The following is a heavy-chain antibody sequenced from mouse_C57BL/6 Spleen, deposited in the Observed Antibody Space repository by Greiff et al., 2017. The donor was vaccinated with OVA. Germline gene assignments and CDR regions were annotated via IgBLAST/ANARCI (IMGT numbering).Heavy chain of an antibody. CDR1: GYTFTSYG. V-gene: IGHV1-81*01. CDR3: ARENDYDVDAMDY. CDR2: IYPRSGNT. J-gene: IGHJ4*01. D-gene: IGHD2-4*01. Sequence: QVQLKQSGAELARPGASVKLSCKASGYTFTSYGISWVKQRTGQGLEWIGEIYPRSGNTYYNEKFKGKATLTADKSSSTAYMEHRSLTSEDSAVYICARENDYDVDAMDYWGQGTSVTVSS.